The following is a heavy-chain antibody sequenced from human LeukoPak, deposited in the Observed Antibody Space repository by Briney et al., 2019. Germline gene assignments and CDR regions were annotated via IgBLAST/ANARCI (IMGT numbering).Heavy chain of an antibody. CDR2: ISSGGGTI. J-gene: IGHJ4*02. D-gene: IGHD1-7*01. Sequence: GGTLRLPCAASGFPFRDCYKSWIPRASGKGREGGSYISSGGGTIYYADSVKGRFTISRDNAKNSLYLQMDSLRAEDTAVYHCAREGDWNYVFDYWGQGTQVTVSS. V-gene: IGHV3-11*01. CDR3: AREGDWNYVFDY. CDR1: GFPFRDCY.